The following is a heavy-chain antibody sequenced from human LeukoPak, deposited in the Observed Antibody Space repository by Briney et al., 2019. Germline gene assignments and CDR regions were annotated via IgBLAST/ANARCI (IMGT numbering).Heavy chain of an antibody. CDR1: GYTFTSYY. CDR3: ARENNQRGDRGAPFDP. V-gene: IGHV1-46*01. Sequence: ASVKVSCKASGYTFTSYYMHWVRQAPGQGLEWMGIINPSDGSTSYAQKFQGRVTMTRDMPTSTVYMELSSLRSEDTAVYYCARENNQRGDRGAPFDPWGQGTLVTVSS. D-gene: IGHD1-14*01. CDR2: INPSDGST. J-gene: IGHJ5*02.